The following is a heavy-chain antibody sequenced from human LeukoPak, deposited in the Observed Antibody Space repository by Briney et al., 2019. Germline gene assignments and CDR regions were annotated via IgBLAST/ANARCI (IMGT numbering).Heavy chain of an antibody. CDR3: ARHLATVTASRQYYYYGMDV. Sequence: GESLKISCKAPGYNFRSYWIAWVRQMPGKGLEWMGIIYPGDSDITYSPSFQGQVTISADKSINTAYLQWSSLKASDTAIYYCARHLATVTASRQYYYYGMDVWGQGTTVTVSS. CDR2: IYPGDSDI. D-gene: IGHD4-17*01. J-gene: IGHJ6*02. V-gene: IGHV5-51*01. CDR1: GYNFRSYW.